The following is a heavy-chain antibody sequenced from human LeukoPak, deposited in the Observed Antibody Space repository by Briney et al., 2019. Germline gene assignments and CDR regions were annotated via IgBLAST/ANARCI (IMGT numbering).Heavy chain of an antibody. J-gene: IGHJ4*02. D-gene: IGHD3-10*01. V-gene: IGHV5-51*01. Sequence: GESLTISCQVSGYIFTHYWIGWVRLMPGKGLESMGIIYPADSHTTYSPPFQGQVSISADKSISTVYLQWSSLKPSDTAIYYCARQSRDGSKTRGYYFDYWGQGTLVTVSS. CDR1: GYIFTHYW. CDR2: IYPADSHT. CDR3: ARQSRDGSKTRGYYFDY.